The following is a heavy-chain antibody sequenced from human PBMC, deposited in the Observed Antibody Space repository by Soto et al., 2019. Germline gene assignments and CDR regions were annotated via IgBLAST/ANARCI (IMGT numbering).Heavy chain of an antibody. D-gene: IGHD2-15*01. J-gene: IGHJ6*03. CDR3: ARRRPDCSGGSCYYYMDV. Sequence: QLQLQESGPGLVKPSENLSLTCTVSGGSISSSSYYWGWIRQPPGKGLEWIGSIYYSGSTYYNPSLKSRVTISVDTSKNQFSLKLSSVTAADTAVYYCARRRPDCSGGSCYYYMDVWGKGTTVTVSS. CDR2: IYYSGST. V-gene: IGHV4-39*01. CDR1: GGSISSSSYY.